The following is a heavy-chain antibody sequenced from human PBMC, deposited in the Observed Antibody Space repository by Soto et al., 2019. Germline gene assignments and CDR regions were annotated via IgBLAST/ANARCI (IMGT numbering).Heavy chain of an antibody. CDR2: FYHSGST. J-gene: IGHJ6*02. CDR1: GGSISSSNW. CDR3: ASLGYCSGGSCYEGLFSDYYYYGMDV. Sequence: SETLSLTCAVSGGSISSSNWWSWVRQPPGKGLEWIGEFYHSGSTNYNPSLKSRVTISVDKSKNQFSLKLSSVTAADTAVYYCASLGYCSGGSCYEGLFSDYYYYGMDVWGQGTTVTVSS. V-gene: IGHV4-4*02. D-gene: IGHD2-15*01.